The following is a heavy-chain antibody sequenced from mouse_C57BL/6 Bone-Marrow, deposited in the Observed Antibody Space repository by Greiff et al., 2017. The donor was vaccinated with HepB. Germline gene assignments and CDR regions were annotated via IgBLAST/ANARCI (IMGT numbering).Heavy chain of an antibody. J-gene: IGHJ2*01. CDR2: IDPSDSET. CDR3: ARGEGITTVVATPYFDY. D-gene: IGHD1-1*01. V-gene: IGHV1-52*01. Sequence: VQLQQPGAELVRPGSSVKLSCKASGYTFTSYWMHWVKQRPIQGLEWIGNIDPSDSETHYNQKFKDKATLTVDKSSSTAYMQLSSLTSEDSAVYYCARGEGITTVVATPYFDYWGQGTTLTVS. CDR1: GYTFTSYW.